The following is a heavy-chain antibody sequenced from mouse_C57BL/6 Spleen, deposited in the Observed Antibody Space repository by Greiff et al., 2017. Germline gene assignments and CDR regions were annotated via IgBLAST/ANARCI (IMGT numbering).Heavy chain of an antibody. Sequence: EVQLQQSGPELVKPGASVKISCKASGYTFTDYYMNWVKQSHGKSIEWIGDINPNNGGTSYNQKFKGKATLTVDKSSSTAYMELRSLTSEDSAVYYCARSIYYQGFAYWGQGTLVTVSA. CDR2: INPNNGGT. CDR1: GYTFTDYY. CDR3: ARSIYYQGFAY. J-gene: IGHJ3*01. V-gene: IGHV1-26*01. D-gene: IGHD2-1*01.